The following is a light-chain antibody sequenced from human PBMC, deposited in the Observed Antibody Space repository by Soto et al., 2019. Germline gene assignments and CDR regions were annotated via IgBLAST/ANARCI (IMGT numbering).Light chain of an antibody. V-gene: IGLV2-14*01. J-gene: IGLJ1*01. CDR3: SSYTSSTPHV. CDR1: SSDVGGYNY. Sequence: QSALTQPASVSGSPGQSITISCTGTSSDVGGYNYVSWYQQHPGKAPKLMIYEVSNRPSGVSNRVSGSKSGNTASLTISGLQAEDEADYYCSSYTSSTPHVFGTGTKLTVL. CDR2: EVS.